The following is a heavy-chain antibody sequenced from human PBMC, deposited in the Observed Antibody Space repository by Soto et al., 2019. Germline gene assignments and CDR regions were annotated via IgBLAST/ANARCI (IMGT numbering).Heavy chain of an antibody. CDR2: INSDGSRT. Sequence: EVQLVESGGGLVQPGGSLRLSCAASGFTFSSYWMHWVHQAPGKGLVWVSRINSDGSRTSYADSVKGRFTISRDNAKNTLYLQMTSLRAEDTAVYYCAVAVAGPTAIGYWGQETLVTVSS. CDR1: GFTFSSYW. CDR3: AVAVAGPTAIGY. V-gene: IGHV3-74*01. D-gene: IGHD6-19*01. J-gene: IGHJ4*02.